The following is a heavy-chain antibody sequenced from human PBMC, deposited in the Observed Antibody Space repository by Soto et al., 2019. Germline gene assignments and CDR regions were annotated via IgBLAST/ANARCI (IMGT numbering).Heavy chain of an antibody. D-gene: IGHD6-6*01. J-gene: IGHJ6*03. CDR3: ARGGSSSSRNYYMDV. CDR2: IYYSGST. CDR1: GGSISSYY. Sequence: PSETLSLTCTVSGGSISSYYWSWIRQPPGKGLEWIGYIYYSGSTNYNPSLKSRVTISVDTSKNQFSLKLSSVTAADTAVYYCARGGSSSSRNYYMDVWGKGTTFTVSS. V-gene: IGHV4-59*01.